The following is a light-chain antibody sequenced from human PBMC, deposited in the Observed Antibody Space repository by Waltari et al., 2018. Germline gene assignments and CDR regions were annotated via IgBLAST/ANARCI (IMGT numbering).Light chain of an antibody. Sequence: SYVLPQPPSVSVAPGGTATIPCGGNNIGRKSVHWYQQKPGQAPVLVIYYDTDRPSGIPERFAGSNSGNTATLTISRVEVGDEADFFCQVWDSGSDHKVFGGGTKLTVL. J-gene: IGLJ3*02. CDR1: NIGRKS. V-gene: IGLV3-21*01. CDR3: QVWDSGSDHKV. CDR2: YDT.